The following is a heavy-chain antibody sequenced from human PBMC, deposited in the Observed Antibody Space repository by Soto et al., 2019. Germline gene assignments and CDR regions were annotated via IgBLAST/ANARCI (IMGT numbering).Heavy chain of an antibody. CDR1: GGSISSSSYY. D-gene: IGHD3-16*01. V-gene: IGHV4-39*02. Sequence: PSETLSLTCTVSGGSISSSSYYWGWIRQPPGKGLEWIGSIYYGGSTYYNPSLKSRVTISVDTSKNQFSLKLSSVTAADTAVYYCARDGGLYPRNWFDPWGQGTLVTVSS. CDR3: ARDGGLYPRNWFDP. CDR2: IYYGGST. J-gene: IGHJ5*02.